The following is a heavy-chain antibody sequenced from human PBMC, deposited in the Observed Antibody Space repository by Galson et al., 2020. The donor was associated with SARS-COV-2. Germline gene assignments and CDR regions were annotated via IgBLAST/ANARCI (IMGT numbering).Heavy chain of an antibody. V-gene: IGHV3-30*04. D-gene: IGHD3-10*01. CDR1: GFTFSSYA. CDR3: ASSLLWFGELLG. J-gene: IGHJ4*02. Sequence: GESLKISCAASGFTFSSYAMHWVRQAPGKGLEWVAVISYDGSNKYYADSVKGRFTISRDNSKNTLYLQMNSLRAEDTAVYYCASSLLWFGELLGWGQGTLVTVSS. CDR2: ISYDGSNK.